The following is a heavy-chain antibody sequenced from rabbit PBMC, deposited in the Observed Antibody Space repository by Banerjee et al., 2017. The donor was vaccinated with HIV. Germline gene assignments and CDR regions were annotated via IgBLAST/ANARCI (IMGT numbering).Heavy chain of an antibody. CDR1: EFSFSSSYV. D-gene: IGHD8-1*01. V-gene: IGHV1S45*01. CDR2: INTGSGSA. J-gene: IGHJ4*01. Sequence: QEQLVESGGDLVKPEGSLTLTCTASEFSFSSSYVMSWVRQAPGKGLEWIGFINTGSGSAYYASWAKGRFTISKTSSTTVTLQMTSLTAADTATYFCARDGSSYYTFNLWGPGTLVTVS. CDR3: ARDGSSYYTFNL.